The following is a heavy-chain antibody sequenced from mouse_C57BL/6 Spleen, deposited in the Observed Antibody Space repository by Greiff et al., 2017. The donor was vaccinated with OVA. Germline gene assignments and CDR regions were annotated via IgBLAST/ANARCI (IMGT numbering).Heavy chain of an antibody. Sequence: QVQLKQSGPKLVKPGASVKISCKASGYAFSSSWMNWVKQRPGKGLEWIGRIYPGDGDTNYNGKFKGKATLTADKSSSTAYMQLSSLTSEDSAVYFCARRKPNWDAMDYWGQGTSVTVSS. CDR2: IYPGDGDT. CDR1: GYAFSSSW. V-gene: IGHV1-82*01. J-gene: IGHJ4*01. CDR3: ARRKPNWDAMDY. D-gene: IGHD4-1*01.